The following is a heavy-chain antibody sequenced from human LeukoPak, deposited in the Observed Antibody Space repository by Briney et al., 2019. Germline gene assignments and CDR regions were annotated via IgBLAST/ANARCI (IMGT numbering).Heavy chain of an antibody. V-gene: IGHV1-69*13. CDR3: ARRIAAWDY. D-gene: IGHD6-25*01. CDR2: IIPILGTA. J-gene: IGHJ4*02. Sequence: SVKVSCKASGGPFSSYTINWVRQAPGQGLEWMGGIIPILGTANYAQKFQGRVTITADVIADESTSTVYMELSSLRSEDTAVYYCARRIAAWDYWGQGTLVTVSS. CDR1: GGPFSSYT.